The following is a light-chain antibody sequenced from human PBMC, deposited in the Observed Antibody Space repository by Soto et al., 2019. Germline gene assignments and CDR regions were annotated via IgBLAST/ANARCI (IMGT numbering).Light chain of an antibody. Sequence: HSALTQPPSASGSPGQSVTISCTGTDSDVGGYNFVSWYQQHPGRAPKLMIYEVYQRPSGVPDRFSGSKSGNTASLTVSGLQAEDEANYYCSSYAASDNFVIFGGGTKLTVL. J-gene: IGLJ2*01. V-gene: IGLV2-8*01. CDR3: SSYAASDNFVI. CDR1: DSDVGGYNF. CDR2: EVY.